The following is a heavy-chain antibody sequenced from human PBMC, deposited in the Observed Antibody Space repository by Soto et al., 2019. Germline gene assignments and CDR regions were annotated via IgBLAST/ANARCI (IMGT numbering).Heavy chain of an antibody. Sequence: QVQLVQSGAEVKKPGSSVKVYCKASGGTFSSYAISWVRQAPGQGLEWMGGIIPIFGTANYAKKFQGRVTMTADESTSKAYMELSSLRSEDTAVYYCARYASGIAARPGYFYYWGHGTLVIGSS. CDR1: GGTFSSYA. CDR3: ARYASGIAARPGYFYY. V-gene: IGHV1-69*01. J-gene: IGHJ4*01. D-gene: IGHD6-6*01. CDR2: IIPIFGTA.